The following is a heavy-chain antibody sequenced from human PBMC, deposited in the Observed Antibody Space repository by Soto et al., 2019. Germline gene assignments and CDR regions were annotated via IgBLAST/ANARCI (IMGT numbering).Heavy chain of an antibody. J-gene: IGHJ6*02. Sequence: SVKVSCKASGYTFNNYGITWVRQAPGQGLEWLGWISVYNGNKNYAKKVQGRVSMTADTSTSTAHMELRSLQSDDTAVYFCARVAITLIRGLKVDFYSMDVWGQGTTVTVSS. V-gene: IGHV1-18*01. CDR2: ISVYNGNK. CDR1: GYTFNNYG. D-gene: IGHD3-10*01. CDR3: ARVAITLIRGLKVDFYSMDV.